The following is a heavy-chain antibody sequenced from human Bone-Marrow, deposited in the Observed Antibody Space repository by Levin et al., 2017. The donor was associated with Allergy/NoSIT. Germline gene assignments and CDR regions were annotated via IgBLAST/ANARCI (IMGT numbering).Heavy chain of an antibody. CDR2: VHAGGST. V-gene: IGHV3-66*01. CDR3: ARGDGYCSHTNCYPVDH. J-gene: IGHJ4*02. D-gene: IGHD2-2*01. Sequence: PGGSLRLSCVASGFTVSDNFMSWFRQAPGKGLEWVSVVHAGGSTYYADSVKGRFTISRDTPKNTVYHQMNSLRAEDTAVYYCARGDGYCSHTNCYPVDHWGQGTLVTVSS. CDR1: GFTVSDNF.